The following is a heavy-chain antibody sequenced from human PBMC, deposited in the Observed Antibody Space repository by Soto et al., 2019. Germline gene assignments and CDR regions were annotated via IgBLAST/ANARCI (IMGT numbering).Heavy chain of an antibody. CDR3: ATLDWAEVGHLAATGGSDH. D-gene: IGHD6-13*01. CDR2: INPKSGDT. Sequence: ASVKVSCKASGYTFTAYYMHWVRQTPGQGLEWVGQINPKSGDTKYAQMFQGRVTMTRDTSISTAYMELSRLTSDDTAVYYCATLDWAEVGHLAATGGSDHWGLGTLGTV. J-gene: IGHJ5*02. CDR1: GYTFTAYY. V-gene: IGHV1-2*06.